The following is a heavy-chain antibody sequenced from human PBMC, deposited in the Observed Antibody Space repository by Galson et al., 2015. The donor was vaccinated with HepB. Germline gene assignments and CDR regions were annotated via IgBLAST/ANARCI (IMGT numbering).Heavy chain of an antibody. V-gene: IGHV1-58*01. D-gene: IGHD6-25*01. CDR2: MVVGGGNT. CDR1: GFTFSNSA. J-gene: IGHJ4*02. CDR3: AAESYSSGCCKYDY. Sequence: SVKVSCKASGFTFSNSAVQWVRQARGQGLEWIGWMVVGGGNTNYAQHFQGRVTITRDMSTSTAYMEVTSLRSEDTAMYYCAAESYSSGCCKYDYWGQGTLVTVSS.